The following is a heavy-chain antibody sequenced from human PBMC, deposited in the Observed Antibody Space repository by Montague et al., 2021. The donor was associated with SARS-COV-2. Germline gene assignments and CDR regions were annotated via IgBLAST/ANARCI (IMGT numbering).Heavy chain of an antibody. CDR1: GGSITSYY. CDR2: IYYSGST. J-gene: IGHJ4*02. CDR3: ARGDGHYYGSGTYPYY. Sequence: SETLSLTCTVSGGSITSYYWSWIRQPPGKGLEYIGYIYYSGSTNYNPSLKSRVTMSVDTSKNQFSLKLSSVTAADTAAYYCARGDGHYYGSGTYPYYWGQGTLVTVSS. V-gene: IGHV4-59*01. D-gene: IGHD3-10*01.